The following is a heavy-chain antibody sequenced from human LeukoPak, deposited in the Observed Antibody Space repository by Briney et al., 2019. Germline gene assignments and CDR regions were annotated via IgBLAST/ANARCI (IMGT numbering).Heavy chain of an antibody. CDR1: GYTFTSYD. Sequence: ASVKVSCKASGYTFTSYDINWVRQAAGQGLEGMGWMNPNSGNTDYAQKLQGRVTMTRKTSISTAYMELSSLRSEDTAVYYCARETHIAAAGTDYYYYGMDVWGQGTTVTVSS. D-gene: IGHD6-13*01. J-gene: IGHJ6*02. V-gene: IGHV1-8*01. CDR2: MNPNSGNT. CDR3: ARETHIAAAGTDYYYYGMDV.